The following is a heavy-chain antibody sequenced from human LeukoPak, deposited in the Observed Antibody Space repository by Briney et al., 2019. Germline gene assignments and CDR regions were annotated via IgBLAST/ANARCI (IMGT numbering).Heavy chain of an antibody. CDR1: GFTVSSNY. J-gene: IGHJ4*01. CDR2: IYSGGST. CDR3: ARGVAVAGTEEFFDY. V-gene: IGHV3-53*01. D-gene: IGHD6-19*01. Sequence: GGSLSLSCAASGFTVSSNYMSWVRQAPGKGLEWVSVIYSGGSTYYADSVKGRFTISRDNSKNTLYLQMNSLRAGDTAVYYCARGVAVAGTEEFFDYWGHGTLVTVSS.